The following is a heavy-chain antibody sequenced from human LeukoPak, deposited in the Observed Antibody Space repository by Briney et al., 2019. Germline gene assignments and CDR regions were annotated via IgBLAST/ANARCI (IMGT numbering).Heavy chain of an antibody. CDR1: GYTFTGYY. D-gene: IGHD3-10*01. V-gene: IGHV1-2*02. J-gene: IGHJ3*02. CDR3: AKNLWFGGAPNCFNI. CDR2: INPNSGGT. Sequence: ASVKVSCKASGYTFTGYYMHWVRQAPGQGLEWMGWINPNSGGTNYAQKFQGRVTMTGDTSISTAYMELSRLRSDDTAVYYCAKNLWFGGAPNCFNILGQGTMVTVSS.